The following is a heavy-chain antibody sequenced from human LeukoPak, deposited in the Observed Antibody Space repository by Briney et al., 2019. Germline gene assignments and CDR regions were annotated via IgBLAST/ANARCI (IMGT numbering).Heavy chain of an antibody. V-gene: IGHV4-4*07. CDR3: ARDLRGSYFDY. J-gene: IGHJ4*02. CDR1: GGSFSGYY. CDR2: IYTSGST. Sequence: KTSETLSLTCAVYGGSFSGYYWSWIRQPAGKGLEWIGRIYTSGSTNYNPSLKSRVTMSVDTSKNQFSLKLSSVTAADTAVYYCARDLRGSYFDYWGQGTLATVSS.